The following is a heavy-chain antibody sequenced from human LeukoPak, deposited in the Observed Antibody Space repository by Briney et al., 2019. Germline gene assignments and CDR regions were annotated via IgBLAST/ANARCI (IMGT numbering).Heavy chain of an antibody. Sequence: GGSLRLSCAASGFTFSSYEMNWVRQAPGKGLEWVSYIISSGSTIYYADSVKGRFTISRDNAKNSLYLQMNSLRAEDTAVYYCARDQGLRFLAPGYYGMDVWGQGTTVTVSS. J-gene: IGHJ6*02. V-gene: IGHV3-48*03. CDR2: IISSGSTI. D-gene: IGHD3-3*01. CDR3: ARDQGLRFLAPGYYGMDV. CDR1: GFTFSSYE.